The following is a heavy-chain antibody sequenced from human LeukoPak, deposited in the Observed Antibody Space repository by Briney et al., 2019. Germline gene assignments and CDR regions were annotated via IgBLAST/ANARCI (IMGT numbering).Heavy chain of an antibody. V-gene: IGHV3-30*02. CDR2: IRYDGSNK. Sequence: PGGSLRLSCAASGFTFSSYGMHWVRQAPGKGLEWVAFIRYDGSNKYYADSVKGRFTISRDNSKNTLYLQMNSLRAEDTAVYYCAKAGSTGYCSGGSCYDWFDPWGQGTLVTVSS. CDR1: GFTFSSYG. J-gene: IGHJ5*02. D-gene: IGHD2-15*01. CDR3: AKAGSTGYCSGGSCYDWFDP.